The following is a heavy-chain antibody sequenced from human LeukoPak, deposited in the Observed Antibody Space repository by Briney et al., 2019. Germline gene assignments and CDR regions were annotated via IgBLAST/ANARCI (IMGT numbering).Heavy chain of an antibody. Sequence: GGSLRLSCAASGFTFSSYRMHWVRQAPGKGLVWVSRINSDGSSTTYADSVKGRFTISRDNAKNTMYLQMNSLRAEDTAVYYCASPGTDSSGWYYFDYWGQGNLVTVSS. CDR1: GFTFSSYR. J-gene: IGHJ4*02. CDR2: INSDGSST. CDR3: ASPGTDSSGWYYFDY. V-gene: IGHV3-74*01. D-gene: IGHD6-19*01.